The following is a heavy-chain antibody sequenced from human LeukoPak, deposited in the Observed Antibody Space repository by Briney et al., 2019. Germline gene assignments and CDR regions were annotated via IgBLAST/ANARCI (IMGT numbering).Heavy chain of an antibody. CDR1: GYTFTSYG. CDR3: ARVPGTTVYYYYYMDV. V-gene: IGHV1-18*01. J-gene: IGHJ6*03. CDR2: ISAYSGNT. D-gene: IGHD1-1*01. Sequence: GASVKVSCKASGYTFTSYGISWVRQAPGQGLEWMGWISAYSGNTNYAQKLQGRVTMTTDTSTSTAYMELRSLRSDDTAVYYCARVPGTTVYYYYYMDVWGKGTTVTVSS.